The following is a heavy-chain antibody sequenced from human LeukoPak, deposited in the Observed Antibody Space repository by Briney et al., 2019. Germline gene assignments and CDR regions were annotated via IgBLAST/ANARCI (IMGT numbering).Heavy chain of an antibody. V-gene: IGHV3-53*01. D-gene: IGHD3-16*01. J-gene: IGHJ4*02. CDR1: GFTVSSNY. CDR2: IYSGGST. Sequence: GGSLRLSCAASGFTVSSNYMSWVRQAPGKGLEWVSVIYSGGSTYYADSVKGRFTISRDNSKNTLYLQMNSLRAEDTAVYYCARGTPITYYDYVWGSPSGRPLWYWGQGTRVTVSS. CDR3: ARGTPITYYDYVWGSPSGRPLWY.